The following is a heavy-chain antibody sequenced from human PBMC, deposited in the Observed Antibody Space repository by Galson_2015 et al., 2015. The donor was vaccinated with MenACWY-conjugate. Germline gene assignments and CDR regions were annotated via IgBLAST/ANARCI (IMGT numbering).Heavy chain of an antibody. D-gene: IGHD6-19*01. Sequence: QVQLQESGPGLEKPSETLSLTCSVSGASISTDYWSWIRQPPGKGLEWIGYIHYSGSTKYNPSLETRITMSLDTSENQFSLKLSSVTAADTAVYYCARWVAVRMIEYCGQGTLVTVSS. V-gene: IGHV4-59*01. CDR2: IHYSGST. CDR3: ARWVAVRMIEY. J-gene: IGHJ4*02. CDR1: GASISTDY.